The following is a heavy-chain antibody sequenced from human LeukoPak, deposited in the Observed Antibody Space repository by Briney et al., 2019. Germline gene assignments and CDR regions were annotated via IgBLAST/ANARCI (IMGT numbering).Heavy chain of an antibody. V-gene: IGHV1-69*05. J-gene: IGHJ6*03. D-gene: IGHD2-2*01. Sequence: SVKVSCKASGGTFSSYAISWVRQAPGQGLEWMGGIIPIFGTANYAQQFQGRGTITTDESTSTAYMELSSLRSEDPAVYYCARGSTSLTNHYYMDVWGKGTTVTVSS. CDR3: ARGSTSLTNHYYMDV. CDR1: GGTFSSYA. CDR2: IIPIFGTA.